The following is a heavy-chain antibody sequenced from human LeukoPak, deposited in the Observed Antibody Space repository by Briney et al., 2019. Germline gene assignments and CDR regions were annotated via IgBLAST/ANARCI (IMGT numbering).Heavy chain of an antibody. CDR2: IYYSGST. J-gene: IGHJ4*02. CDR3: ARHRPYIVVVPAAVDY. CDR1: GVSISSYY. V-gene: IGHV4-59*08. D-gene: IGHD2-2*01. Sequence: SETLSLTCTVSGVSISSYYWSWIRQSPGKGLEWLGYIYYSGSTNYNPSLKSRVTISVDTSKNQFSLKLSSVTAADTAVYYCARHRPYIVVVPAAVDYWGQGTLVTVSS.